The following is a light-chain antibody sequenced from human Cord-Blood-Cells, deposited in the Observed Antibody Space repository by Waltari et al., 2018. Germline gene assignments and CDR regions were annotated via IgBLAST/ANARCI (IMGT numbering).Light chain of an antibody. CDR2: DVS. J-gene: IGLJ3*02. V-gene: IGLV2-14*03. Sequence: QPALTPPPSVSGSPGPSITILCTGTTTDVGGYNYVSWYQQHPGKAPKLMIDDVSNRPSGVSNRFSGSKSGNTAALTISGLQAEDEADYYCSSYTSSSTLVFGGGTKLTVL. CDR3: SSYTSSSTLV. CDR1: TTDVGGYNY.